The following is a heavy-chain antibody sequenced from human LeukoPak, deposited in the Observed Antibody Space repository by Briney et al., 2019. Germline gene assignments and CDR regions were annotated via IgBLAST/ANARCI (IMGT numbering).Heavy chain of an antibody. CDR2: INPNSGGT. J-gene: IGHJ4*02. CDR1: GYTFTGYY. V-gene: IGHV1-2*02. CDR3: ARGDSSGYYYVWFDY. Sequence: ASVKVSCKASGYTFTGYYTHWVRQAPGQGLEWMGWINPNSGGTNYAQKFQGRVTMTRDTSISTAYMELSRLRSDDTAVYYCARGDSSGYYYVWFDYWGQGTLVTVSS. D-gene: IGHD3-22*01.